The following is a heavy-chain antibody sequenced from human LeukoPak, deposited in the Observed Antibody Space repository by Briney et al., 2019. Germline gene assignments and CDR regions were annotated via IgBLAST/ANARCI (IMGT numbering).Heavy chain of an antibody. CDR3: VRDYDSSGYFDY. CDR2: INPSGGST. D-gene: IGHD3-22*01. J-gene: IGHJ4*02. CDR1: GYTFTRYY. V-gene: IGHV1-46*01. Sequence: ASVKVSCKASGYTFTRYYMHWVRQAPGQGLEWMGIINPSGGSTRYAQKFQGRVTMTRDTSTSTVYMELRSLRSEDTAVYYCVRDYDSSGYFDYWGQGTLVTVSS.